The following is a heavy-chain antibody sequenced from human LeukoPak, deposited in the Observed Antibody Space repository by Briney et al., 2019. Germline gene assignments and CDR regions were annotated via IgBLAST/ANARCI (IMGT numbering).Heavy chain of an antibody. D-gene: IGHD2-15*01. CDR3: ARGQHSPDY. J-gene: IGHJ4*02. CDR1: GFMFRTYG. V-gene: IGHV3-33*01. Sequence: PGGSRRLSCAASGFMFRTYGMQWVRQAPGKGPEWVAVIWYDGTNKYYIDSVKGRFTISRDNSKNTLYLQMNSLRAEDTAVYFCARGQHSPDYWGQGTLVTVSS. CDR2: IWYDGTNK.